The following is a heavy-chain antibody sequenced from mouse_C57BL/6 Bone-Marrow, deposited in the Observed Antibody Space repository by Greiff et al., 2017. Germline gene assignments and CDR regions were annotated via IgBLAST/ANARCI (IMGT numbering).Heavy chain of an antibody. V-gene: IGHV1-82*01. J-gene: IGHJ3*01. CDR1: GYAFSSSW. CDR2: IYPGDGDT. CDR3: ARGGGYYPWFAY. D-gene: IGHD2-3*01. Sequence: QVQLKESGPELVKPGASVKISCKASGYAFSSSWMNWVKQRPGKGLEWIGRIYPGDGDTNYNGKFKGKATLTADKSSSTAYMQLSSLTSEDSAVYFCARGGGYYPWFAYWGQGTLVTVSA.